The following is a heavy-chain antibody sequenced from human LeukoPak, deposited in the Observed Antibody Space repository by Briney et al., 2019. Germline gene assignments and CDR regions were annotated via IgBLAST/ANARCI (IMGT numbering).Heavy chain of an antibody. J-gene: IGHJ5*02. Sequence: GESLNISCKGSGYSFTNYWIAWVRQMPGRGLEWMGIIFPGDSTTKHSPSFQGQVTISADQSINTAYLQWSSLTASDTAIYYCARLTDYSDSNGYYRNYNWFDPWGQGTLVTVSS. V-gene: IGHV5-51*01. CDR3: ARLTDYSDSNGYYRNYNWFDP. D-gene: IGHD3-22*01. CDR1: GYSFTNYW. CDR2: IFPGDSTT.